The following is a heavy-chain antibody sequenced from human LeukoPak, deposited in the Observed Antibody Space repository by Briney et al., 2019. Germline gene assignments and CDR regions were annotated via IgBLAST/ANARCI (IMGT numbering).Heavy chain of an antibody. V-gene: IGHV1-46*01. Sequence: AWVKVSCKASGYTFTNYYMHWVRQAPGQGLEWMGIITPSDGSTSYAQKFQGRVTMTRDTSTGTVYMELNSLRSEDTAMYFCARDVGVIHYFDYWGQGTLVTVSS. D-gene: IGHD2-21*01. CDR1: GYTFTNYY. CDR2: ITPSDGST. J-gene: IGHJ4*02. CDR3: ARDVGVIHYFDY.